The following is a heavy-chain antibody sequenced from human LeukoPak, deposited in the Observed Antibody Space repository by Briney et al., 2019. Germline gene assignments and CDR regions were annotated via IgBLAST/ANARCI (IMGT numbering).Heavy chain of an antibody. CDR1: GYTFTSYY. J-gene: IGHJ4*02. CDR2: INPSGGST. CDR3: ARRGDSHAIFDY. V-gene: IGHV1-46*01. D-gene: IGHD5-18*01. Sequence: ASVKVSCKASGYTFTSYYIHWVRQAPGQGLEWMGIINPSGGSTSYAQKFQGRVTMTRDTSTTTVYMQLSSLRSEDTAVYYCARRGDSHAIFDYWGQGILVTVSS.